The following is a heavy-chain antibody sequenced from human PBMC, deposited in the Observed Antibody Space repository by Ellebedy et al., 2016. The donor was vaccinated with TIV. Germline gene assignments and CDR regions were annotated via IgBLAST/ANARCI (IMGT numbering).Heavy chain of an antibody. V-gene: IGHV3-11*06. D-gene: IGHD3-10*01. CDR2: ISSAGSYT. CDR3: AHVGGGSGMSFGP. Sequence: GESLKISXAASGFSFSDHYMSWIRQAPGKGLEWVAYISSAGSYTDYADSVKGRFTISRDNAKRSLYLQVDSLTPDDTAVYYCAHVGGGSGMSFGPWGQGALVTVSS. J-gene: IGHJ5*02. CDR1: GFSFSDHY.